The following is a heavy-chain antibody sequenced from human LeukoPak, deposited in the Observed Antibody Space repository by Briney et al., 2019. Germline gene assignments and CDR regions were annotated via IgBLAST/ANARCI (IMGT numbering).Heavy chain of an antibody. CDR3: AKDSAKKYDDY. Sequence: GGSLRLSCAASGFTFSSSALSWVRLAPGKGLEWVSGISGSDGSTYYADSVKGRFTISRDNSKNTLFLQMNSLRAEDTAVYYCAKDSAKKYDDYWGQGTLVTVSS. CDR1: GFTFSSSA. J-gene: IGHJ4*02. V-gene: IGHV3-23*01. D-gene: IGHD2/OR15-2a*01. CDR2: ISGSDGST.